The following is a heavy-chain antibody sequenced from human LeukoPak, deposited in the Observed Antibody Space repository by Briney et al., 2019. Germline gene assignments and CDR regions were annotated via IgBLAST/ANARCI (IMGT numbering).Heavy chain of an antibody. D-gene: IGHD3-10*01. J-gene: IGHJ4*02. CDR1: GFTFSSYS. V-gene: IGHV3-21*01. CDR2: ISSSSSYI. Sequence: GGSLRLSCAASGFTFSSYSMNWVRQAPGKGLEWVSSISSSSSYIYYADSVRGRFTISRDNAKNSLYLQMNSLRAEDTAVYYCARDLVYYGSVSWLYFDYWGQGTLVTVSS. CDR3: ARDLVYYGSVSWLYFDY.